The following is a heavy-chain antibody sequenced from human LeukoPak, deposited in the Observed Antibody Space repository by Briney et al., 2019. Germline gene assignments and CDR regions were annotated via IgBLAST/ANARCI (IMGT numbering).Heavy chain of an antibody. CDR1: GGSISSINHH. D-gene: IGHD4-23*01. Sequence: PSETLSLTCTVSGGSISSINHHWGWVRQSPGKDLEWIGSIYNGRTTFSNPSLNSRVTISIVTSKNQFSLQLNSVTAADTAVYYCVRHDGRSGGTMGAFDSWGQGSLVTVPS. CDR3: VRHDGRSGGTMGAFDS. V-gene: IGHV4-39*01. J-gene: IGHJ5*01. CDR2: IYNGRTT.